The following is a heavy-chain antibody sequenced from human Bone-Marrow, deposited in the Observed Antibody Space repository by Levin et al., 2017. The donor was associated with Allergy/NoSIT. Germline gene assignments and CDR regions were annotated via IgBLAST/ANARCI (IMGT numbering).Heavy chain of an antibody. CDR3: VRGLPDY. J-gene: IGHJ4*02. CDR1: GFTFSSYS. Sequence: GESLKISCATSGFTFSSYSMHWVRQAPGKGLEWVSYINSSSGNIYYADSVKGRFTISRDNAKKSLYLQMSSLRVEDTAVYYCVRGLPDYWGQGTLVTVSS. CDR2: INSSSGNI. V-gene: IGHV3-48*01.